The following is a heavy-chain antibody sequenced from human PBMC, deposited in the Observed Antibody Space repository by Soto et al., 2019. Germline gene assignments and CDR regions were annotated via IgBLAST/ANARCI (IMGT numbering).Heavy chain of an antibody. Sequence: GASVKVSCKASGYTFTSYAMHWVRQAPGQRLEWMGWINAGNGNTKYSQKFQGRVTITRDTSASTAYMELSSLRSEDTAVYYCARAQGDIVVVPAPYAFDIWGQGTMVTVSS. CDR1: GYTFTSYA. V-gene: IGHV1-3*01. D-gene: IGHD2-2*01. CDR3: ARAQGDIVVVPAPYAFDI. CDR2: INAGNGNT. J-gene: IGHJ3*02.